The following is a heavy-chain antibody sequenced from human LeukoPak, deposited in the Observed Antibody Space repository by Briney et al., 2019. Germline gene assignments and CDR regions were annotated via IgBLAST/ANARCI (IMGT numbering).Heavy chain of an antibody. J-gene: IGHJ4*02. CDR1: GYTFTGYY. D-gene: IGHD1-14*01. V-gene: IGHV1-2*02. CDR2: INPNSGGT. Sequence: AASVKVSCKASGYTFTGYYMHWVRQAPGQGLEWMGWINPNSGGTNYAQKFQGRVTMTRDTSISTAYMELSRLRSDDTAVYYCARDQTTGSYIDYWGQGTLVTVSS. CDR3: ARDQTTGSYIDY.